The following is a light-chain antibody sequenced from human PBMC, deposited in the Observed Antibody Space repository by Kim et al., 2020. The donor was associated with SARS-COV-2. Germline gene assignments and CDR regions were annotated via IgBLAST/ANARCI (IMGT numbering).Light chain of an antibody. V-gene: IGLV3-21*04. Sequence: SYELTQPPSVSVAPGETARLTCGGNRIGSKSVHWYQQKPGQAPVLVIYYDSDRPSGIPERFSGSNSGNTATLTISSAEAGDEADYYCQVWDSDNDHYVF. CDR3: QVWDSDNDHYV. J-gene: IGLJ1*01. CDR2: YDS. CDR1: RIGSKS.